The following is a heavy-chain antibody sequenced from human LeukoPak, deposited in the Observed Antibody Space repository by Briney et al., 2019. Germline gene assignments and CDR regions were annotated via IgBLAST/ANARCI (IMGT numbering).Heavy chain of an antibody. Sequence: GGSLRLSCAASGFTFSSYAMSWVRQAPGKGLEWVSAISGSGGSTYYADSVKGRFTISRDNAKNSLYLQMNSLRAEDTAVYYCTREDHSNYNYWGQGTLVTVSS. CDR3: TREDHSNYNY. J-gene: IGHJ4*02. V-gene: IGHV3-23*01. D-gene: IGHD4-11*01. CDR1: GFTFSSYA. CDR2: ISGSGGST.